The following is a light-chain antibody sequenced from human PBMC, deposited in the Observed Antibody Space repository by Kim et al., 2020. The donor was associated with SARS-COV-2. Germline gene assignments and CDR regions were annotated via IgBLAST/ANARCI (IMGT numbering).Light chain of an antibody. CDR2: GNY. Sequence: RVPIACTGSTSNIGAGYDVKWYQHRPGTAPKLLIYGNYIRPSGVPDRFSGSKSGTSGSLAITGLQADDEADYYRQSFDSSVSGYVVFGGGTQLTVL. CDR1: TSNIGAGYD. J-gene: IGLJ2*01. CDR3: QSFDSSVSGYVV. V-gene: IGLV1-40*01.